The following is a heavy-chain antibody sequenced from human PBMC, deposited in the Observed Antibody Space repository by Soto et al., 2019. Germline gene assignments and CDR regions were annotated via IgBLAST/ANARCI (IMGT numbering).Heavy chain of an antibody. J-gene: IGHJ4*02. CDR2: IWYDGSNK. CDR1: GFTFSSYG. D-gene: IGHD5-18*01. Sequence: QVQLVESGGGVVQPGRSLRLSCAASGFTFSSYGMHWVRQAPGKGLEWVAVIWYDGSNKYYADSVKGRFTISRDNSKNTLYLQMNRLRAEDTAVDYCARDRTAMAFDYWGQGTLVTVSS. CDR3: ARDRTAMAFDY. V-gene: IGHV3-33*01.